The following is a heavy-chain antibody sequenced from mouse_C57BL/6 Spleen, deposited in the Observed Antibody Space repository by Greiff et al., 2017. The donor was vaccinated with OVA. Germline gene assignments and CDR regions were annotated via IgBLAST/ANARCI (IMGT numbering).Heavy chain of an antibody. V-gene: IGHV5-9-1*02. J-gene: IGHJ1*03. D-gene: IGHD1-1*01. CDR3: TREGYGSRYFDV. Sequence: EVNLVESGEGLVKPGGSLKLSCAASGFTFSSYAMSWVRQTPEKRLEWVAYISSGGDYIYYADTVKGRFTISRDNARNTLYLQMSSLKSEDTAMYYCTREGYGSRYFDVWGTGTTVTVSS. CDR2: ISSGGDYI. CDR1: GFTFSSYA.